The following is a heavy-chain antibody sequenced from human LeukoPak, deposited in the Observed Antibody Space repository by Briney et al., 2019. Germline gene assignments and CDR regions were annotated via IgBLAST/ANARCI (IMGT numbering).Heavy chain of an antibody. CDR3: AKGGPTGSNYFDF. D-gene: IGHD1-26*01. V-gene: IGHV3-23*01. CDR2: ISGSGYHS. J-gene: IGHJ4*02. CDR1: GFSFSRYW. Sequence: PGGSLRLSCAASGFSFSRYWMSWVRQAPGKGLEWVSVISGSGYHSYYADSVKGRFTVSRDNSKTTLYLQMNSLRADDTAVYYCAKGGPTGSNYFDFWGQGTLVTVSS.